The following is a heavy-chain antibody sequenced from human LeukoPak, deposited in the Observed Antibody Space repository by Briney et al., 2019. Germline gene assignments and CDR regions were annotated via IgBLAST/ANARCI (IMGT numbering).Heavy chain of an antibody. J-gene: IGHJ5*02. Sequence: GGSLRLSCAASGFTFSSYAMSWVRQAPGKGLEWVSAISGSGGSTYYADSVKGRFTISRDNLDTLYLQMNSLRAEDTAVYYCVKDSDELIAAVYNWFDPWGQGTQVTVSS. CDR1: GFTFSSYA. V-gene: IGHV3-23*01. CDR3: VKDSDELIAAVYNWFDP. CDR2: ISGSGGST. D-gene: IGHD6-13*01.